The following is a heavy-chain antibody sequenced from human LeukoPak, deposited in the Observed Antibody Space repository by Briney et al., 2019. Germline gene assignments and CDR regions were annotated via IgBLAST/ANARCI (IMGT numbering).Heavy chain of an antibody. CDR2: IIPILGIA. CDR1: GGTFSSYA. D-gene: IGHD2-2*01. V-gene: IGHV1-69*04. Sequence: SVKVSCKASGGTFSSYAISWVRQAPGQGLEWMGRIIPILGIANYAQKFQGRVTITADKSTSTAYMELSSLRSEDTAVYYCARGYCSSTSCYPMDVWGKGTTVTVSS. J-gene: IGHJ6*03. CDR3: ARGYCSSTSCYPMDV.